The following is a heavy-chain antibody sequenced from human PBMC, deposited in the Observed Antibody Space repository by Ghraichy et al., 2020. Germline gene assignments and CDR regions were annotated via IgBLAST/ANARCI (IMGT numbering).Heavy chain of an antibody. CDR2: IFYTGTA. V-gene: IGHV4-59*01. J-gene: IGHJ4*02. CDR3: ARVMTSYCGGDCYSHYFAF. D-gene: IGHD2-21*02. Sequence: ESLNISCSVSGGSMSPFHWSWVRKFPGKGLEWIGNIFYTGTATYNSALKSRVTISIDTSTNQFSLKLRSMTAADTAVYYCARVMTSYCGGDCYSHYFAFWGQGTLVTASS. CDR1: GGSMSPFH.